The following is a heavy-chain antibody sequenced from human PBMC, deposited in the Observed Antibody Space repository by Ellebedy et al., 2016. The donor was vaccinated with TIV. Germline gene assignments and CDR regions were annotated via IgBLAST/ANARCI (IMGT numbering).Heavy chain of an antibody. D-gene: IGHD1-1*01. CDR3: AVNDRPAIPP. V-gene: IGHV1-46*04. Sequence: ASVKVSCKPSGYIFSDYALHWVTQAPGQGLEWMGIINPSGGSTTYAQKLQGRVTLTADTSTNTAYMELSGLRSEDTAVYYCAVNDRPAIPPWGQGTLVTVSS. CDR2: INPSGGST. J-gene: IGHJ5*02. CDR1: GYIFSDYA.